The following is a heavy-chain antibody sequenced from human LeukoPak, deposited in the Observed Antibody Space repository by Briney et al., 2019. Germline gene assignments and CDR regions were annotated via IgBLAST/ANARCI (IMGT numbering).Heavy chain of an antibody. V-gene: IGHV1-8*01. Sequence: ASVKVSCTASGYTFTSYDINWVRQATGQGLEWMGWMNPNSGNTGYAQKFQGRVTMTRNTSISTAYMEPSSLRSEDTAVYYCARGLSSGWFYYYYYGMDVWGQGTTVTVSS. J-gene: IGHJ6*02. D-gene: IGHD6-19*01. CDR2: MNPNSGNT. CDR1: GYTFTSYD. CDR3: ARGLSSGWFYYYYYGMDV.